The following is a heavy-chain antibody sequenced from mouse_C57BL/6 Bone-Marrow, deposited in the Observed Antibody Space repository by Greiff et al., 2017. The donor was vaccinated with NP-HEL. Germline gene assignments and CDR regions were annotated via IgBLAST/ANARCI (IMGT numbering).Heavy chain of an antibody. CDR1: GYTFTSYW. CDR2: IHPNSGST. V-gene: IGHV1-64*01. J-gene: IGHJ2*01. Sequence: QVQLQQPGAELVKPGASVKLSCKASGYTFTSYWMHWVKQRPGQGLEWIGMIHPNSGSTNYNEKFKSKATLTVDKSASTAYMQLSSLTSEDSAVYYCARWTLGYFDYWGQGTTLTVSS. D-gene: IGHD4-1*01. CDR3: ARWTLGYFDY.